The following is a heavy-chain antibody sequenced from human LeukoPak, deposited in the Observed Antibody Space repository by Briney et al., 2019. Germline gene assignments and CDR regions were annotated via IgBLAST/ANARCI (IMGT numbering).Heavy chain of an antibody. CDR3: AMDSYGPDDY. J-gene: IGHJ4*02. CDR2: IKQDGSEK. CDR1: GFTFIRYW. V-gene: IGHV3-7*04. Sequence: GGSLTLSCAASGFTFIRYWMGWVRQAPGKGLEWVANIKQDGSEKHYVDSVKGRFTISRDNAKNTVYLQMNSLRVEDTAVYYCAMDSYGPDDYWGQGTLVTVSS. D-gene: IGHD3-16*01.